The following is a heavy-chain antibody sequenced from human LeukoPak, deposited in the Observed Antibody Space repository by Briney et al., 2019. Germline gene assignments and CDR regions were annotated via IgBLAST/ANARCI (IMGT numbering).Heavy chain of an antibody. CDR1: GFTVSSYE. D-gene: IGHD2-8*01. J-gene: IGHJ4*02. Sequence: TGGSLRLSYATSGFTVSSYEINWVRQAPGKGLDWVSYISSSGSTIYYADSVKGRFTISRDNAKNSLYLQMNSLRAEDTAVYYCAKVELKWWGDLVCWGPGVTVTVSS. CDR3: AKVELKWWGDLVC. V-gene: IGHV3-48*03. CDR2: ISSSGSTI.